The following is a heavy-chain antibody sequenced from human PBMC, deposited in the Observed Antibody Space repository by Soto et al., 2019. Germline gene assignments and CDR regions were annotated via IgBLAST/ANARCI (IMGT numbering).Heavy chain of an antibody. J-gene: IGHJ5*02. CDR2: IYYSGST. Sequence: PSETLSLTCTVSGGSISSYYLSWIRQPPGKGLEWIGYIYYSGSTNYNPSLKSRVTISVDTSKNQFSLKLSSVTAADTAVYYCARQLWFGEYNWFDPWGQGTLVTVSS. D-gene: IGHD3-10*01. V-gene: IGHV4-59*08. CDR3: ARQLWFGEYNWFDP. CDR1: GGSISSYY.